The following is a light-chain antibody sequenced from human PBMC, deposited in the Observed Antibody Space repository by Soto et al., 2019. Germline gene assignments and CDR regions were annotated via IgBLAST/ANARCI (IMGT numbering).Light chain of an antibody. CDR2: GAS. CDR3: QHRAGWPPALT. CDR1: QSVSSN. V-gene: IGKV3D-15*01. Sequence: EKVMTQSPATLYVSPGERATLSCRASQSVSSNLAWYQQKPGQAPRFLIYGASTRATGIPARFSGYGSGTDFTLSISSLEPEDFAVYFCQHRAGWPPALTFGGGTKVDIK. J-gene: IGKJ4*01.